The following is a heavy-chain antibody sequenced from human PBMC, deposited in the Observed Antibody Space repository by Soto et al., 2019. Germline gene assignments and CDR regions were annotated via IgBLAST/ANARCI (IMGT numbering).Heavy chain of an antibody. CDR3: ARGPPTHLRYCSSTSCYVL. V-gene: IGHV3-21*01. CDR1: GFTFSSYS. CDR2: ISSSSSYI. Sequence: GGSLRLSCAASGFTFSSYSMNWVRQAPGKELEWVSSISSSSSYIYYADSVKGRFTISRDNAKNSLYLQMNSLRAEDTAVYYCARGPPTHLRYCSSTSCYVLWGQGTLVTVSS. J-gene: IGHJ4*02. D-gene: IGHD2-2*01.